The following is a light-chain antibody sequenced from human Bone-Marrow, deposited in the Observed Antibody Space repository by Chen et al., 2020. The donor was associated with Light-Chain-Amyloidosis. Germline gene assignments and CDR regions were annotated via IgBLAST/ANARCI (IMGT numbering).Light chain of an antibody. Sequence: SYVLTQPSSVSVAPGQTATIACGGNNIGSTSVHWYQQTPGQAPLLVVYDDSDRPSGIPERLSGSNSGNTATLTINRVEAGDEAAYYCQVWDRSSDRPVFGGGTKLTVL. CDR3: QVWDRSSDRPV. J-gene: IGLJ3*02. CDR1: NIGSTS. V-gene: IGLV3-21*02. CDR2: DDS.